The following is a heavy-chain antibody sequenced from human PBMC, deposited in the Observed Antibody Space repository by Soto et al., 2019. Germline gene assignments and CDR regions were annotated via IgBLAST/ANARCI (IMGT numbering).Heavy chain of an antibody. Sequence: ASVKVSCKASGYTFTSYYMHWVRQAPGQGLEWMGIINPSGGNTSYAQKFQGRVTMTRNTSTSTVYMELSSLRSEDTAVYYCARLDTAMAYYYYGMDVWGQGTTVTVSS. J-gene: IGHJ6*02. CDR2: INPSGGNT. D-gene: IGHD5-18*01. CDR1: GYTFTSYY. CDR3: ARLDTAMAYYYYGMDV. V-gene: IGHV1-46*01.